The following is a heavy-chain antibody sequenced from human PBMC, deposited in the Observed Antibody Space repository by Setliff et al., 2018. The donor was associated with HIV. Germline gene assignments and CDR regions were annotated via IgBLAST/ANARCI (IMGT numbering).Heavy chain of an antibody. J-gene: IGHJ6*03. D-gene: IGHD3-10*01. Sequence: ASVKVSCKASGYTITTYGIIWVRQAPGQGLEWMGWISAYNGNTNYAQKLQGRVTMTTDTSTTTAYMELRSLRSDDTAVYYCARGGTRGDYYYYMDVWGKGTTVTFSS. V-gene: IGHV1-18*01. CDR2: ISAYNGNT. CDR3: ARGGTRGDYYYYMDV. CDR1: GYTITTYG.